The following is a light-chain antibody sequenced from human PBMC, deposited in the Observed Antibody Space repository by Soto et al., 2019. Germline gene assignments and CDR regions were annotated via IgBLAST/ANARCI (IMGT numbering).Light chain of an antibody. CDR3: QQSYSNPPT. CDR2: AAS. J-gene: IGKJ2*01. V-gene: IGKV1-39*01. CDR1: QMISSY. Sequence: DIQMTQSPSSLSASVGDRVTITCRASQMISSYVNWYQQKPGKAPKLLIYAASSLQSGVPSRFSDSGSGTDFTLTISSLQPQDFATYYCQQSYSNPPTFGQGTKLEI.